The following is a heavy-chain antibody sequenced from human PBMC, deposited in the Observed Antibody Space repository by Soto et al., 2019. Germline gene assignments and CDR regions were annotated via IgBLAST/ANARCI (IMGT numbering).Heavy chain of an antibody. CDR1: VASISSGGHY. Sequence: SETLSLACTVSVASISSGGHYWIWALQHRGRGREWIGYIYYSGSTYDNPSLKSRVTISVDTSKNQFSLKLSSVPAADTAVYYCARRRNKRGERHYYSYGMDGWGQGTTVTVSS. CDR2: IYYSGST. J-gene: IGHJ6*02. D-gene: IGHD3-10*01. V-gene: IGHV4-31*03. CDR3: ARRRNKRGERHYYSYGMDG.